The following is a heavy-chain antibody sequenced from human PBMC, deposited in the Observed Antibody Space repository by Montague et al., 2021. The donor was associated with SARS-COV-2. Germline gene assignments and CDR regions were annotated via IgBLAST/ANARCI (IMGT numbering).Heavy chain of an antibody. D-gene: IGHD6-13*01. CDR3: AKGPRHDVASGLDH. CDR2: ISWNSGSL. Sequence: SLRLSRAASGFPFDEHAMFWVRQAPGKGLEWVSGISWNSGSLGYADPLKGRFTVSRDNAKNSLYLQMNSLRPDDTALYYCAKGPRHDVASGLDHWGQGTLVTVSS. CDR1: GFPFDEHA. V-gene: IGHV3-9*01. J-gene: IGHJ4*02.